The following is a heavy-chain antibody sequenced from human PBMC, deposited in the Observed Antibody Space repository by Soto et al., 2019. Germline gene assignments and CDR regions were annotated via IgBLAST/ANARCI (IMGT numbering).Heavy chain of an antibody. CDR3: ARDMGSGWYSGDHDAFDI. CDR1: GFTFSDYY. Sequence: QVQLVESGGGLVKPGGSLRLSCAASGFTFSDYYMSWIRQAPGKGLEWVSYISSSGSTIYYADSVKGRFTISRDNAKNAXXLQMNSLRAEDTAVYYCARDMGSGWYSGDHDAFDIWGQGTMVTVSS. D-gene: IGHD6-19*01. J-gene: IGHJ3*02. CDR2: ISSSGSTI. V-gene: IGHV3-11*01.